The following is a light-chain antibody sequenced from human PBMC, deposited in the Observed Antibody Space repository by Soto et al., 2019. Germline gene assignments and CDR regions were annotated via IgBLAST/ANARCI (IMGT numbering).Light chain of an antibody. Sequence: QSALTQPASVSGSPGQSITISCTGTSSDTAGYNYVSWYQQYPGKAPKLMIYEVSNRPSGVSNRFSGSQSGNTASLTISGLQAEDEANYYCSSYTTSNTPLYVFGTGTKATVL. J-gene: IGLJ1*01. CDR1: SSDTAGYNY. CDR2: EVS. CDR3: SSYTTSNTPLYV. V-gene: IGLV2-14*01.